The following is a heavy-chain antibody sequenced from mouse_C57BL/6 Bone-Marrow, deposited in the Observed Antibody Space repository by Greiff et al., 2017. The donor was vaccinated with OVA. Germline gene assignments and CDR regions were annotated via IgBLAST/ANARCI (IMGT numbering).Heavy chain of an antibody. V-gene: IGHV3-8*01. D-gene: IGHD4-1*02. J-gene: IGHJ1*03. CDR3: ARPNWDGYFDV. CDR1: GYSITSDY. CDR2: IIYSGST. Sequence: EVKLQESGPGLAIPSQTLSLTCSVTGYSITSDYWNWIRKLPGNKLEYMGYIIYSGSTYYNQSLKSRISITRDTSKNQYYLQLNSVATEDTATYYCARPNWDGYFDVWGTGTTVTVSS.